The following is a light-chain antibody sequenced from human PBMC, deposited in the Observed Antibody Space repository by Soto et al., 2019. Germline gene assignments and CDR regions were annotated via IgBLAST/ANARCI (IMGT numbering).Light chain of an antibody. V-gene: IGKV3-15*01. J-gene: IGKJ1*01. CDR2: YSS. CDR1: QSVSSH. Sequence: EIRMTQCPAILSVSPGESATLSCRASQSVSSHVVWYQQKPGQAPRLLISYSSTGATGIPARFSGSGSGTEFTLTISSLQSDDSAIYYCQQFGDWPSFGLGTKV. CDR3: QQFGDWPS.